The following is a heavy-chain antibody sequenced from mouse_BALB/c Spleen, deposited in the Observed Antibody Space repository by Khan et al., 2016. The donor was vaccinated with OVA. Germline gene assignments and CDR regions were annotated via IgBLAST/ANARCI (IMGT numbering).Heavy chain of an antibody. CDR3: ARVYGGDFDY. V-gene: IGHV3-2*02. CDR2: ISYSGNT. CDR1: GYSITSDYA. Sequence: EVQLQESGPGLMKPSQSLSLTCTVTGYSITSDYAWNWIRPFPGNKLEWMGYISYSGNTNYNPSLKSRISITRDTSKNQFFLQLNSVTTEDTATYYCARVYGGDFDYWGQGTTLTVSS. J-gene: IGHJ2*01. D-gene: IGHD2-10*02.